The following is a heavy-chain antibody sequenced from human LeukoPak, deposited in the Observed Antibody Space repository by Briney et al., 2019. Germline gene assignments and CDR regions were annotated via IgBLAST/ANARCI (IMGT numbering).Heavy chain of an antibody. V-gene: IGHV3-30*03. D-gene: IGHD3-3*01. CDR2: ISYDGSNK. CDR1: GFTFSSYG. CDR3: ARDTIYDFWSGYLDY. J-gene: IGHJ4*02. Sequence: GGSLRLSCAASGFTFSSYGMHWVRQAPGKGLEWVAVISYDGSNKYYADSVKGRFTISRDNSKNTLYLQMNSLRAEDTAVYYCARDTIYDFWSGYLDYWGQGTLVTVSS.